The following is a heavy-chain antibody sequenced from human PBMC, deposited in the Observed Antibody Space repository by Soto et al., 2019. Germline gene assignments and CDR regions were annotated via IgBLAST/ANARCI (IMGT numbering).Heavy chain of an antibody. V-gene: IGHV4-38-2*01. Sequence: SETLSLTCAVSGYSISSGYYWGWIRQPPGKGLEWIRSIYHSGSTYYNPSLKSRVTISVDTSKNQFSLKLSSVTAADTAVYYCARMYSSSPTPFFDHWGQGTLVTVSS. CDR3: ARMYSSSPTPFFDH. D-gene: IGHD6-6*01. CDR2: IYHSGST. J-gene: IGHJ4*02. CDR1: GYSISSGYY.